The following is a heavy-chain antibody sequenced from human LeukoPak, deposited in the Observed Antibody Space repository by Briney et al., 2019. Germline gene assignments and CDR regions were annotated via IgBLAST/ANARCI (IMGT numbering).Heavy chain of an antibody. CDR2: INPNSGGT. CDR3: ARGEIVGATKLKIMPDY. D-gene: IGHD1-26*01. Sequence: ASVKVSCKASGYTFTGYYMHWVRQAPGQGLEWMGRINPNSGGTNYAQKFQGRVTMTRDTSISTAYMELSRLGSDDTAVYYCARGEIVGATKLKIMPDYWGQGTLVTVSS. J-gene: IGHJ4*02. V-gene: IGHV1-2*06. CDR1: GYTFTGYY.